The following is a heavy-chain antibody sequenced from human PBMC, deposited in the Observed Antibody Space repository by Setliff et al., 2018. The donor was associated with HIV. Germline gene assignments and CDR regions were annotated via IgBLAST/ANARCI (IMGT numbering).Heavy chain of an antibody. Sequence: PGGSLRLSCAASGFTFSSYSMNWVRQAPGKGREWVSYISSSSSYTHYSDSVKGRFTISRDNGKNSLYLQMNSLRAEDAAVYYCARDRYSGSSTDFWGQGTLVTVSS. CDR1: GFTFSSYS. CDR2: ISSSSSYT. D-gene: IGHD1-26*01. CDR3: ARDRYSGSSTDF. J-gene: IGHJ4*02. V-gene: IGHV3-21*01.